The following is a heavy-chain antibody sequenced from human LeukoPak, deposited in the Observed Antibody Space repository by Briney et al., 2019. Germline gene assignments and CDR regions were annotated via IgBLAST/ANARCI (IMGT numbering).Heavy chain of an antibody. CDR2: IYYSGST. Sequence: SETLSLTCTVSGGSISSYCWSWIRQPPGKGLGWIGNIYYSGSTNYNPSLKSRVSISVDTSKSQFSLKLTSVTAADAAVYYCASIRRGEFLPGSHWGQGALVTVSS. V-gene: IGHV4-59*08. CDR3: ASIRRGEFLPGSH. CDR1: GGSISSYC. D-gene: IGHD3-16*01. J-gene: IGHJ1*01.